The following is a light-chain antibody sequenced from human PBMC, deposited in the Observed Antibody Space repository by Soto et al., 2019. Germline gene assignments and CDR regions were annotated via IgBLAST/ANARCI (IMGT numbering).Light chain of an antibody. CDR1: KNNLGSYDL. CDR3: ATWDSGLSGWV. Sequence: QSALTQPASVSGSPGQSITVSCTGTKNNLGSYDLVSWYQKYPDKAPTLLIYEATKRPSGISDRFSGSKSGTSATLDITGLQTGDEAHYYCATWDSGLSGWVFGGGTKVTVL. V-gene: IGLV2-14*02. CDR2: EAT. J-gene: IGLJ3*02.